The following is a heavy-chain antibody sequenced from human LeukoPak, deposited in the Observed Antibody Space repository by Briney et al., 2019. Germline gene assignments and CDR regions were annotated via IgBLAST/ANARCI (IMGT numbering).Heavy chain of an antibody. CDR2: IHYRGST. CDR1: GGSISSGGYY. V-gene: IGHV4-31*03. Sequence: SETLSLTCTVSGGSISSGGYYYNWIRQHPGKGLEWIGHIHYRGSTYYDPSLKSRVTISVDTSQNQFSLKLSSVTAADTAVYYCATAGPNDSSGYYSLYFQHWGQGTLVTVSS. D-gene: IGHD3-22*01. CDR3: ATAGPNDSSGYYSLYFQH. J-gene: IGHJ1*01.